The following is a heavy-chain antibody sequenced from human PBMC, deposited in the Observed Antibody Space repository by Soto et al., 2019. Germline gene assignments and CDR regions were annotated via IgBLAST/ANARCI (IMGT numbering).Heavy chain of an antibody. D-gene: IGHD5-12*01. CDR3: AKDLMSGYDLNPYWFDY. CDR2: ISGSGGST. CDR1: GFTFSSYA. J-gene: IGHJ4*02. V-gene: IGHV3-23*01. Sequence: HPGGSLRLSCAASGFTFSSYAMSWVRQAPGKGLEWVSAISGSGGSTYYADSVKGRFTISRDNSKNTLYLQMNSLRAEDTAVYYCAKDLMSGYDLNPYWFDYWGQGTLVTVSS.